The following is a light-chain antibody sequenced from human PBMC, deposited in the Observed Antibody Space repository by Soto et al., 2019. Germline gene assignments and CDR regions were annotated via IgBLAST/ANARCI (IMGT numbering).Light chain of an antibody. CDR1: NSDVGGYNY. CDR2: ELS. CDR3: SSYAGSNNFVV. V-gene: IGLV2-8*01. J-gene: IGLJ2*01. Sequence: QSALTRPPSASGSPGQSVTISCTGTNSDVGGYNYVSWYQQHPGKAPKLMIYELSKRPSGVPDRFSGSKSGNTASLTVSGLQAEDEADYYCSSYAGSNNFVVFGGGTKVTVL.